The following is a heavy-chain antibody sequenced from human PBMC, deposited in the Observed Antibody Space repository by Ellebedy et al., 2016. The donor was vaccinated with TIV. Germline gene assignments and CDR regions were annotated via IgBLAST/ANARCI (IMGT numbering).Heavy chain of an antibody. CDR3: ARDSVLRYFDWFFDP. CDR2: INHSGST. V-gene: IGHV4-34*01. CDR1: GGSFSGYY. D-gene: IGHD3-9*01. J-gene: IGHJ5*02. Sequence: SETLSLTCAGYGGSFSGYYWSWIRQPPGKGLEWIGEINHSGSTNYNPSLKSRVSISVDTSKNQFSLKLSSVTAADTAVYYCARDSVLRYFDWFFDPWGQGTLVTVSS.